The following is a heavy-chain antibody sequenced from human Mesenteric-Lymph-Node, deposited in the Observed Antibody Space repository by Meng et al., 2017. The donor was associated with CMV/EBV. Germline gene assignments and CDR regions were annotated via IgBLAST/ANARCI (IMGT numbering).Heavy chain of an antibody. CDR3: AKPSYGSGSYYY. J-gene: IGHJ4*02. Sequence: LTGGVYGGTCSDYYWSWIRQHPGKGLEWIGEINHGGSTNYNPSLKSRVTISVDTSKNQFSLKLNSVTAADTAVYYCAKPSYGSGSYYYWGQGTLVTVSS. CDR1: GGTCSDYY. V-gene: IGHV4-34*08. D-gene: IGHD3-10*01. CDR2: INHGGST.